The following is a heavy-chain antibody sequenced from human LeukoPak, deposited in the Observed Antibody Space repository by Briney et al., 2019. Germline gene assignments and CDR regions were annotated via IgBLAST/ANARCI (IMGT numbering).Heavy chain of an antibody. J-gene: IGHJ3*02. Sequence: SETLSLTCAVYGGSFSGNYWSWIRQPPGKGLEWIGEVNHSGSTNYNPSLKSRVTMSIDTSKNQFSLNLKSVTAADTAVYYCASDTYYYDSSGPRAFGIWGQGTMVTVSS. CDR1: GGSFSGNY. V-gene: IGHV4-34*01. CDR3: ASDTYYYDSSGPRAFGI. CDR2: VNHSGST. D-gene: IGHD3-22*01.